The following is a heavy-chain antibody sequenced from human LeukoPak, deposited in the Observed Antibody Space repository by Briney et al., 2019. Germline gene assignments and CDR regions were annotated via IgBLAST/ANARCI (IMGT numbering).Heavy chain of an antibody. Sequence: GGSLRLSCAASGFTFSSYWMSWVRQAPGKGLEWVANIKQDGCEKYYVDSVKGRFTISRDNAKNSLYLQMNSLRAEDTAVYYCARDMHIGYCSSTSCSDAFDIWGQGTMVTVSS. D-gene: IGHD2-2*01. CDR1: GFTFSSYW. V-gene: IGHV3-7*03. CDR3: ARDMHIGYCSSTSCSDAFDI. CDR2: IKQDGCEK. J-gene: IGHJ3*02.